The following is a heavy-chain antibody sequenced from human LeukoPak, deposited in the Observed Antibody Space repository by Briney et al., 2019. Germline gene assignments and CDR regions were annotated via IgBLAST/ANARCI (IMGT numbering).Heavy chain of an antibody. CDR2: ISSGGFT. Sequence: GGSLRLSCAASGFTVSSNYMNWVRQAPGKGLEWVSVISSGGFTYYADSVKGRFTISRDNSKNTLYLQMNSLRAEDTAVHHCARDFGESGDYWGQGTLVTVSS. CDR3: ARDFGESGDY. D-gene: IGHD2-21*01. CDR1: GFTVSSNY. J-gene: IGHJ4*02. V-gene: IGHV3-53*01.